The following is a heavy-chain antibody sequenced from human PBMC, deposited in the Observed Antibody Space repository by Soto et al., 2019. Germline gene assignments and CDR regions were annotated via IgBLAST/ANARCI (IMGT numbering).Heavy chain of an antibody. CDR1: GFTFSSYG. V-gene: IGHV3-30*18. Sequence: GGSLRLSCAASGFTFSSYGMHWFRQAPGKGLEWVAVISYDGSNKYYADSVKGRFTISRDNSKNTLYLQMNSLRAEDTAVYYCAKSLNNYYYYYYMDVWGKGTTVTVSS. CDR3: AKSLNNYYYYYYMDV. J-gene: IGHJ6*03. CDR2: ISYDGSNK.